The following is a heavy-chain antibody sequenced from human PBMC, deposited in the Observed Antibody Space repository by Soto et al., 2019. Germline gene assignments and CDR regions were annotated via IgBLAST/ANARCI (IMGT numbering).Heavy chain of an antibody. J-gene: IGHJ4*02. CDR1: GGSINTYY. V-gene: IGHV4-59*01. CDR2: IYYNGNT. Sequence: PSETLSLTCTVSGGSINTYYWNWIRQPPGKGLEWIAYIYYNGNTDSNPSLEGRVTISLDTPKNQLSLELSSVTAADTAVYYCARFGGVSFSHGYWGQGTLVTVSS. D-gene: IGHD3-16*01. CDR3: ARFGGVSFSHGY.